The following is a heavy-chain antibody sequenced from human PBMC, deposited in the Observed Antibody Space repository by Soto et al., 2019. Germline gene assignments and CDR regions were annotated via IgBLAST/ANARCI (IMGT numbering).Heavy chain of an antibody. Sequence: SETLSLTCAVSGGSISSSNWWSWVRQPPGKGLEWIGEIYHSGSTNYNPSLKSRVTISVDKSKDQFSLKLSSVTAADTAVYYCAREKRHSSSWYTDYWGQGPLVTVSS. D-gene: IGHD6-13*01. CDR3: AREKRHSSSWYTDY. CDR1: GGSISSSNW. J-gene: IGHJ4*02. CDR2: IYHSGST. V-gene: IGHV4-4*02.